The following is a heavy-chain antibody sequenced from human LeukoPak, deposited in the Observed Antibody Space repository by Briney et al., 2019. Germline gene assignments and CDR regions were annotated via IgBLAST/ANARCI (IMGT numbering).Heavy chain of an antibody. CDR2: IYSSGST. CDR3: ASQNLGYCSSASCLFDY. Sequence: SETLSLTCTVSGGSISSYYWGWIRQPPGKGLEWIGTIYSSGSTYYNPSLKSRVTVSVDTSRNQFSLKLSSVTAADTAVYYCASQNLGYCSSASCLFDYWGQGTLVTVSS. D-gene: IGHD2-2*01. J-gene: IGHJ4*02. V-gene: IGHV4-39*01. CDR1: GGSISSYY.